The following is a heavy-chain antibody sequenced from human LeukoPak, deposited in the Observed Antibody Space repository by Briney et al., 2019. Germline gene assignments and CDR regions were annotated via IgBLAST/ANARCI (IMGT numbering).Heavy chain of an antibody. CDR3: ARGYYDILTGYYKPNWFDP. Sequence: GGSLRLSCAASGFTFDDYGMSWVRQAPGKGLEWVSGINWNGGSTGYADSVKGRFTISRDNAKNSLYLQMNSLRAEDTALYYCARGYYDILTGYYKPNWFDPWGQGTLVTVSS. V-gene: IGHV3-20*04. D-gene: IGHD3-9*01. CDR1: GFTFDDYG. J-gene: IGHJ5*02. CDR2: INWNGGST.